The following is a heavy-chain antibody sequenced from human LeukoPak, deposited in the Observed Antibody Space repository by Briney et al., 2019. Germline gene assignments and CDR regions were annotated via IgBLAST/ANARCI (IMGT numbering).Heavy chain of an antibody. J-gene: IGHJ4*02. CDR2: IIPILGIA. CDR1: GGTFSSYA. CDR3: ARDFPGTTSPAIDY. Sequence: SVKVSCKASGGTFSSYAISWVRQAPGQGLEWMGRIIPILGIANYAQNFQGRVTITADKSTSTAYMELNSLRSEDTAVYYCARDFPGTTSPAIDYWGQGTLVTVSS. D-gene: IGHD1-7*01. V-gene: IGHV1-69*04.